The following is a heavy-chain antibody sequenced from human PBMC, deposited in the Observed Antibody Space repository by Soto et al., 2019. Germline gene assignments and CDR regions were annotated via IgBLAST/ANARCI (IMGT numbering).Heavy chain of an antibody. D-gene: IGHD4-17*01. J-gene: IGHJ4*02. CDR1: GGSISTGGYY. Sequence: QVQLQESGPGLVKPSQTLSLTCTVSGGSISTGGYYWTWIRQHPGKGLEWIGYIYYSGSTYYNPSLKSRVTTSVDTSKNQFSLKLSSVTAAHTAVYYCARGLSVTLFDNWAQGTLVTVSS. CDR2: IYYSGST. V-gene: IGHV4-31*03. CDR3: ARGLSVTLFDN.